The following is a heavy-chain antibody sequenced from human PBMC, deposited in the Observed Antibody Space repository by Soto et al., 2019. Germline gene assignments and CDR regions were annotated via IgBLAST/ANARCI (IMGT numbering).Heavy chain of an antibody. CDR2: IYYSGST. J-gene: IGHJ6*02. Sequence: QLQLQESGPGLVKPSETLSLTCTVSGGSISSSSYYWGWIRQPPGKGLEWIGSIYYSGSTYYNPSLKSRVTIPVSXXKXQSXLKLSSVTAPDTAVYYCARHSTVAHSLYYYYGMDVWGQGTTVTVSS. CDR3: ARHSTVAHSLYYYYGMDV. D-gene: IGHD4-17*01. V-gene: IGHV4-39*01. CDR1: GGSISSSSYY.